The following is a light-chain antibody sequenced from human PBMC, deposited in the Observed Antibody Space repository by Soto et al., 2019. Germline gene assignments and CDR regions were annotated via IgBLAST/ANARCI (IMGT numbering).Light chain of an antibody. J-gene: IGKJ1*01. CDR2: GAT. CDR1: QSVTNSY. Sequence: EIVLTQSPGTLSLSPGERATLSCRASQSVTNSYIAWYQQKPGQAPRLLVYGATSRATGIPDRFTGSGSGTEFALTITRLEPEDFAVYSCQQYGTSPWTFGLGTNVEI. V-gene: IGKV3-20*01. CDR3: QQYGTSPWT.